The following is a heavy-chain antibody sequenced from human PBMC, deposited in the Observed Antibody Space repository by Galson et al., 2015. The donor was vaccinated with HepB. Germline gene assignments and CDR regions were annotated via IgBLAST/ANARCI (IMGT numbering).Heavy chain of an antibody. CDR1: GFTFSSYW. V-gene: IGHV3-7*03. CDR3: ARRVGYCSGGSCYSNWFDP. Sequence: SLRLSCAASGFTFSSYWMSWVRQAPGKGLEWVANIKQDGSEKYYVDSVKGRFTISRDNAKNSLYLQMNSLRAEDTAVYYCARRVGYCSGGSCYSNWFDPWGQGTLVTVSS. CDR2: IKQDGSEK. D-gene: IGHD2-15*01. J-gene: IGHJ5*02.